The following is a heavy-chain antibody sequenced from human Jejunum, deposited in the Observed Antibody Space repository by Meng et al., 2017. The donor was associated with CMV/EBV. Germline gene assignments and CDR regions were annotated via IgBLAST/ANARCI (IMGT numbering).Heavy chain of an antibody. CDR2: IYWDDDK. CDR1: GFSLSTSEVG. Sequence: KEVGPKLCTPPHPPTLTCTLPGFSLSTSEVGVGWIRQPPGKALEWLAVIYWDDDKRYSPSLKSRLTITKDTSKNQVVLTLTNMDPVDTATYYCALFTRSWFDPWGQGTLVTVSS. CDR3: ALFTRSWFDP. D-gene: IGHD2-2*01. J-gene: IGHJ5*02. V-gene: IGHV2-5*02.